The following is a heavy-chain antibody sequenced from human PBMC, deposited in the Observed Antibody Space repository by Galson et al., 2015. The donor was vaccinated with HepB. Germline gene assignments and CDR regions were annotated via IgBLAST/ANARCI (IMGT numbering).Heavy chain of an antibody. CDR1: GFTFKTYT. Sequence: SLRLSCAASGFTFKTYTINWVRQAPGKGLEWVANIKQDGSEKYYADSVKGRFTISRDNAKNSLYLQMNSLRAEDTAVYYCARESGDFWSRCYCAWLATWSQASLVTVSS. CDR2: IKQDGSEK. D-gene: IGHD3-3*01. V-gene: IGHV3-7*01. J-gene: IGHJ5*02. CDR3: ARESGDFWSRCYCAWLAT.